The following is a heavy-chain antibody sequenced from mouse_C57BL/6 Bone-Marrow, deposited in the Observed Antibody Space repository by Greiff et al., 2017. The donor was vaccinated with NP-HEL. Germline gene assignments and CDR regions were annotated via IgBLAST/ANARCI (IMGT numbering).Heavy chain of an antibody. CDR1: GYTFTEYT. V-gene: IGHV1-62-2*01. Sequence: QVQLQQSGAELVKPGASVKLSCKASGYTFTEYTIHWVKQRSGQGLEWIGWFYPGRGSIKYNEKFKDKATLTADKSSSTVYMELSRLTSEDSAVYFCARHEEREYDVDYAIDYWGQGTSVTVSS. CDR3: ARHEEREYDVDYAIDY. D-gene: IGHD2-14*01. CDR2: FYPGRGSI. J-gene: IGHJ4*01.